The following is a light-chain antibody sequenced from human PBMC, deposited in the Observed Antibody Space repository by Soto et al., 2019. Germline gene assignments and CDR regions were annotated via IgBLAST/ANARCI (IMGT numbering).Light chain of an antibody. CDR2: DAS. Sequence: DIQMTQSPSSLSASVGDRVTITCQASQDISNYLNWYQQKPGKAPKLLIYDASNLETGVPSRFSGSGSRTDFTFTISSLQPEDIATYYCQQYDNLPPSVGQGTKLEIK. CDR3: QQYDNLPPS. CDR1: QDISNY. V-gene: IGKV1-33*01. J-gene: IGKJ2*01.